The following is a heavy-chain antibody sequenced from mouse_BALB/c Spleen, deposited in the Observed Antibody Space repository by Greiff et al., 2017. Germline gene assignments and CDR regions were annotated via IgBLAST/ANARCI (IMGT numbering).Heavy chain of an antibody. CDR2: ISNGGGST. D-gene: IGHD2-2*01. CDR3: ARQRGYDWCAY. Sequence: EVKLMESGGGLVQPGGSLKLSCAASGFTFSSYTMSWVRQTPEKRLEWVAYISNGGGSTYYPDTVKGRFTISRDNAKNTLYLQMSSLKSEDTAMYYCARQRGYDWCAYWGQGTLVTVSA. CDR1: GFTFSSYT. J-gene: IGHJ3*01. V-gene: IGHV5-12-2*01.